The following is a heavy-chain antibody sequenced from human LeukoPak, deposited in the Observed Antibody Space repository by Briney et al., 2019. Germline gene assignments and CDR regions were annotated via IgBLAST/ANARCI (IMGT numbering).Heavy chain of an antibody. CDR3: ARGVSTSDAFDI. Sequence: SETLSLTCTVSGGSINNYYWDWIRQPPGKGLEWIGNIYYSGNTNYNPSLKSRVTISVDTSKNQFSLKLSSVTAADTAVYYCARGVSTSDAFDIWGQGTMVTVSS. V-gene: IGHV4-59*01. CDR1: GGSINNYY. J-gene: IGHJ3*02. D-gene: IGHD1/OR15-1a*01. CDR2: IYYSGNT.